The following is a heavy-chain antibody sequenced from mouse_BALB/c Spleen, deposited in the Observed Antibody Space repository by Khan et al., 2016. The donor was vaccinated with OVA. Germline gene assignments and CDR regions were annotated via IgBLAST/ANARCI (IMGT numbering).Heavy chain of an antibody. CDR3: ARGNYYGSNSWFAY. J-gene: IGHJ3*01. V-gene: IGHV1-18*01. CDR2: INPYNGFT. Sequence: VRLQQSGPELVKPGASMKISCKASGYSFTDYTMNWVKQSHGKNLEWIGLINPYNGFTTYNQKFKGKATLTVDKSSSTAYMELPSLTSEDSAVYYCARGNYYGSNSWFAYWGQGTLVTVSA. CDR1: GYSFTDYT. D-gene: IGHD1-1*01.